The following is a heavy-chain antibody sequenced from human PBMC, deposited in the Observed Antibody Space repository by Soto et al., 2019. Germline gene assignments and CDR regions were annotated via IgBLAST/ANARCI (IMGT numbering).Heavy chain of an antibody. V-gene: IGHV1-69*13. CDR3: ARDGYCSSTSCYGREYYFDY. Sequence: SVKVSCKASGGTFSSYAISWVRQAPGQGLEWMGGIIPIFGTANYAQKFQGRVTITADESTSTAYMELSSLRSEDTAVYYCARDGYCSSTSCYGREYYFDYWGQGTLVTVSS. J-gene: IGHJ4*02. D-gene: IGHD2-2*03. CDR2: IIPIFGTA. CDR1: GGTFSSYA.